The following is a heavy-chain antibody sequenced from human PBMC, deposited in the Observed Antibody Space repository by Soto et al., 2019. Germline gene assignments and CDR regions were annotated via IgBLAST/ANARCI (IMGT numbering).Heavy chain of an antibody. V-gene: IGHV1-18*01. CDR2: ISAYNGNT. Sequence: ASVKVSCKASGYTFTSYGISWVRQAPGQGLEWMGWISAYNGNTNYAQKLQGRVTMTTDTSTSTAYMELRSLRSDDTAVYYCARDEMERYFDWLNSPLDYWGQGTLVTVSS. J-gene: IGHJ4*02. CDR3: ARDEMERYFDWLNSPLDY. D-gene: IGHD3-9*01. CDR1: GYTFTSYG.